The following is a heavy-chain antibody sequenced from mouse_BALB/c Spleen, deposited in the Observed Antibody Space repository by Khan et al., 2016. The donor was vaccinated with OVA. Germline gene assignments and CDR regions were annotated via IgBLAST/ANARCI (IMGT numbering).Heavy chain of an antibody. CDR3: TISVYGSFAY. Sequence: QVQLQQSGAELVKPGASVRLSCKASGYTFTSYYLYWVKQRPGQGLEWIGDINPSNGGTNFNEKFKSKATLTVDKSSSTAYIQLNSLTSEDSAVYYCTISVYGSFAYWGQGTLVTVSA. V-gene: IGHV1S81*02. CDR1: GYTFTSYY. J-gene: IGHJ3*01. D-gene: IGHD2-2*01. CDR2: INPSNGGT.